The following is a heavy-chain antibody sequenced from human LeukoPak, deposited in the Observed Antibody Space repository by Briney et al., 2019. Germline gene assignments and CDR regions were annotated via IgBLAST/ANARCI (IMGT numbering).Heavy chain of an antibody. CDR1: RFTFSSYG. Sequence: GGSLRLSCAASRFTFSSYGMHWVRQAPGKGLEWVAFIRYDGHNKYYADSVKGRFTISRDNSKNTLYLQMNSLRAEDTAVYYCATDLLLEMATSTTWGQGTLVTVSS. J-gene: IGHJ5*02. D-gene: IGHD5-24*01. V-gene: IGHV3-30*02. CDR2: IRYDGHNK. CDR3: ATDLLLEMATSTT.